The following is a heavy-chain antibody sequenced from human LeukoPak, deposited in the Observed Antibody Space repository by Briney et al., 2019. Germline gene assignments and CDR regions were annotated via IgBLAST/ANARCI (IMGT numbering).Heavy chain of an antibody. CDR3: ARVRVTTSLYYYYGLDV. CDR1: GYSFTSYW. J-gene: IGHJ6*02. CDR2: IYPGDSDT. Sequence: KPGESLKISCKGSGYSFTSYWIGWVRQMPGKGLEWMGIIYPGDSDTRYSPSFQGQVTISADKSISTAYLQWSSLKASDTAMYYCARVRVTTSLYYYYGLDVWGQGTTVTVSS. D-gene: IGHD4-17*01. V-gene: IGHV5-51*01.